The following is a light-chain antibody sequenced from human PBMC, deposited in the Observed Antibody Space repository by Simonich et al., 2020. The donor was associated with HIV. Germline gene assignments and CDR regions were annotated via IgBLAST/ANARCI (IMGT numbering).Light chain of an antibody. CDR3: SSYTSSSTVV. V-gene: IGLV2-14*01. CDR2: DVS. CDR1: SSDVGGYNY. J-gene: IGLJ2*01. Sequence: QSALTQPASVSGSPGQSITISCTGTSSDVGGYNYFSWYQQHPGKAPKLMIYDVSKRPSWVSNRFSGSKSGNTASLTISGLQAEDEADYYCSSYTSSSTVVFGGGTKLTVL.